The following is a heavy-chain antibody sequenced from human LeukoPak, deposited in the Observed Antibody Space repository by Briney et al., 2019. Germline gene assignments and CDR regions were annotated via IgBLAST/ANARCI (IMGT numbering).Heavy chain of an antibody. V-gene: IGHV3-48*02. CDR2: ISSSSSTI. D-gene: IGHD5-12*01. CDR3: AREISATMTPYYFDY. J-gene: IGHJ4*02. CDR1: GFTFSSYS. Sequence: GGSLRLSCAASGFTFSSYSMNWVRQAPGKGLEWVSYISSSSSTIYYADSVKGRFTISRDNAKNSLYLQMNSLRDEDTAVYYCAREISATMTPYYFDYWGQGTLVTVSS.